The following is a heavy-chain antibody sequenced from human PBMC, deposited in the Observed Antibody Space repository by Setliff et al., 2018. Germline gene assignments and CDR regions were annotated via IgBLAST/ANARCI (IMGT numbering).Heavy chain of an antibody. D-gene: IGHD2-8*01. CDR1: GYTFTGYY. Sequence: ASVKVSCKASGYTFTGYYIHWVRQAPGQGLEWMGRINPNSGGTNYAQKFQGRVTMTRGTSISTAYMELSRLRSDDTAVYYCAREPHCTNGVCSDVVYDAFDIWGQGTMVTV. CDR2: INPNSGGT. CDR3: AREPHCTNGVCSDVVYDAFDI. J-gene: IGHJ3*02. V-gene: IGHV1-2*06.